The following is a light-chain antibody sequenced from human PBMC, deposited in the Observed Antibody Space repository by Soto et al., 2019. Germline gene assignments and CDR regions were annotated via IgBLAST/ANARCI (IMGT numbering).Light chain of an antibody. V-gene: IGKV3-20*01. J-gene: IGKJ1*01. Sequence: EIVLTQSPGTLSLYPGERATFSCRASQSVSNNYLAWYQQKPGQAPRLLIYGASNRATGIPDRFSGSGSGTDFTLTISRLEPEDFAVYYCQQYGSSGTFGQGTKVDIK. CDR3: QQYGSSGT. CDR2: GAS. CDR1: QSVSNNY.